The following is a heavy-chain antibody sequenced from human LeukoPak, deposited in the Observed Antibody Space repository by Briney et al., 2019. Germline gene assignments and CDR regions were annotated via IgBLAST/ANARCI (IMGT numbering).Heavy chain of an antibody. Sequence: SETLSLTCTVSGGSISSGSYYWSWIRQPPGKGLEWIGEINHSGSTNYNPSLKSRVTISVDTSKNQFSLKLSSVTAADTAVYYCARVNDGDRYYYYYMDVWGKGTTVTVSS. CDR3: ARVNDGDRYYYYYMDV. CDR2: INHSGST. J-gene: IGHJ6*03. V-gene: IGHV4-39*07. D-gene: IGHD4-17*01. CDR1: GGSISSGSYY.